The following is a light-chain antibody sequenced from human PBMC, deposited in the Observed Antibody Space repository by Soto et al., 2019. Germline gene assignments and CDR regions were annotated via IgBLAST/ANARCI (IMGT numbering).Light chain of an antibody. CDR2: DNV. CDR3: QSYGSGLSARV. Sequence: QSVLTQPPSVSGAPGQRITISCAGSSSNIGADYDVHWYQQFPGTAPKLLIYDNVNRPSGVPDRFSGSKSGTSASLAITGLQAEYEADYYCQSYGSGLSARVFGGGTKLTVL. CDR1: SSNIGADYD. J-gene: IGLJ3*02. V-gene: IGLV1-40*01.